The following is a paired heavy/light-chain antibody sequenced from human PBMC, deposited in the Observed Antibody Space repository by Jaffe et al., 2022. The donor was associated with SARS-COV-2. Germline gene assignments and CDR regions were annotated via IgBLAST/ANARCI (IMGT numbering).Heavy chain of an antibody. V-gene: IGHV3-53*01. CDR3: AAKYCSGGSCYSALGF. D-gene: IGHD2-15*01. CDR2: LYSGGTA. Sequence: EVQLVESGGGLVQPGGSLRLSCAASGFIVNANYMSWVRQAPGKGLECVSILYSGGTAHYAESVKGRFTISRDSSKNTLFLQMNSLRAEDTGVYYCAAKYCSGGSCYSALGFWGQGTLVTVSS. CDR1: GFIVNANY. J-gene: IGHJ4*02.
Light chain of an antibody. Sequence: EIVLTQSPGTLSLSPGERATLSCRASQSVSSSYLVWFQQKPGQAPRLLIYGASSRATGVSDRFSGSGSGTDFILTISRLETEDFAVYYCQQYGSSPWTFGQGTKVEIK. CDR3: QQYGSSPWT. V-gene: IGKV3-20*01. CDR2: GAS. CDR1: QSVSSSY. J-gene: IGKJ1*01.